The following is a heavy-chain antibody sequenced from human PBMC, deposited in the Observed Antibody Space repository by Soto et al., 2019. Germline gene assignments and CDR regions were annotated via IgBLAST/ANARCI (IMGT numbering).Heavy chain of an antibody. CDR3: AKRPRALLTFDY. CDR1: GFIFSNYV. D-gene: IGHD1-26*01. J-gene: IGHJ4*02. CDR2: IRDSGGTS. V-gene: IGHV3-23*04. Sequence: EVQLVDSGGGLVQPGGSLRLSCAASGFIFSNYVMSWVRQAPGTGLEWVSSIRDSGGTSYSAASVKGRFTISRDNSKNGLYLQMNSLRAEDTAIYYWAKRPRALLTFDYCGQGTLVTVSS.